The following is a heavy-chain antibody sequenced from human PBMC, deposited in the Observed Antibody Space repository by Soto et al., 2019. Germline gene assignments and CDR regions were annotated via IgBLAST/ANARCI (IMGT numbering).Heavy chain of an antibody. V-gene: IGHV4-59*01. CDR3: ARAVSGSYYDY. CDR2: IYYSGST. Sequence: SETLSLTCTVSGGSISSYYWSWIRQPPGKGLEWIGYIYYSGSTNYNPSLKSRVTISVDTSKNQFSLKLSSVTAADTAVYYCARAVSGSYYDYWGQGTLVTVSS. CDR1: GGSISSYY. D-gene: IGHD1-26*01. J-gene: IGHJ4*02.